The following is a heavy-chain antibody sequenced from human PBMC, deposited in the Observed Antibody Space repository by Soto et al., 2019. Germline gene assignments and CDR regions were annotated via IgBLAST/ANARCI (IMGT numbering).Heavy chain of an antibody. Sequence: EVQLLESGGRLVQPRGSLRLSCAASGFTFSSYAMNWVRQAPGKGLEWVSSIGDSSGSIYYADSVKGRFTISRDNSKNTLSLQMNSQRAEDTAVYYCAKGGYCSGGNFYRDRYNWFDPWGQGTLVTVSA. D-gene: IGHD2-15*01. CDR3: AKGGYCSGGNFYRDRYNWFDP. CDR1: GFTFSSYA. V-gene: IGHV3-23*01. CDR2: IGDSSGSI. J-gene: IGHJ5*02.